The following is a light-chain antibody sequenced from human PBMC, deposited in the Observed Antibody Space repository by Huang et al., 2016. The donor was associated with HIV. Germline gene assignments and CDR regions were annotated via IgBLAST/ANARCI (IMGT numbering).Light chain of an antibody. CDR1: QSLNNY. CDR3: QQTFSVPLT. J-gene: IGKJ4*01. CDR2: SAS. V-gene: IGKV1-39*01. Sequence: DLQMTQSPSSLSASVGDSVSITCRASQSLNNYFNWYQQKHGKAPTLLIHSASTLQNGVPPRFSGSVSGTDVTLTITNLQPEESATDYCQQTFSVPLTFGGGTKVEIK.